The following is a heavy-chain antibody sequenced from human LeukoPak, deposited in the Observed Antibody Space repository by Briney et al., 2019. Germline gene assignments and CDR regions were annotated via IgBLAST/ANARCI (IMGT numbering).Heavy chain of an antibody. CDR2: LSDSGGNT. J-gene: IGHJ6*02. Sequence: GGSLRLSCAASGFTFSSYAMSWVRQAPGEGLEWVSGLSDSGGNTIYADSVKGRFTISRDNSKNTLYLQMNSLRAEDTAVFYCAKASGQYYYFGVDVWGQGTTVAVSS. CDR1: GFTFSSYA. CDR3: AKASGQYYYFGVDV. V-gene: IGHV3-23*01. D-gene: IGHD3-10*01.